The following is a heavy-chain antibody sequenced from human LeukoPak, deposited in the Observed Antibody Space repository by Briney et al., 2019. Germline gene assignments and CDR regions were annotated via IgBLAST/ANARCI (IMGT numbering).Heavy chain of an antibody. V-gene: IGHV4-34*01. CDR1: GGSFSGYH. CDR3: AGSYGGNAVGPFDI. D-gene: IGHD4-23*01. CDR2: VSQSGGA. J-gene: IGHJ3*02. Sequence: SETLSLTCAVSGGSFSGYHWSWIRQTPGKGLEWIGEVSQSGGASYNPSLRRRVTISIETSKNHFSLKLNSVTAADTAMYYCAGSYGGNAVGPFDIWGQGTMVTVSS.